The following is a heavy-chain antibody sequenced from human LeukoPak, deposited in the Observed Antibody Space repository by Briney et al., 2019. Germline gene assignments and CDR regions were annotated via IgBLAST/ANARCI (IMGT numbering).Heavy chain of an antibody. CDR3: AKDRACSGGSCYYFDY. Sequence: PGGSLRLSCAASGFTFSSYAMSWVRQAPGKGLEWVSAISGSGGSTYYADSVKGRFTISRDNSKNTLYLQMNSLRAEDTAVYYCAKDRACSGGSCYYFDYWGQGTLVTVSS. CDR1: GFTFSSYA. CDR2: ISGSGGST. D-gene: IGHD2-15*01. J-gene: IGHJ4*02. V-gene: IGHV3-23*01.